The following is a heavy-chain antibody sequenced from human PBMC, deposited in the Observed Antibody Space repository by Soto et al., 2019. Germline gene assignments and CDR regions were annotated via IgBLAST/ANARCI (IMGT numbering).Heavy chain of an antibody. Sequence: SVKVSCKASGGTFSSYAISWVRQAPGQGLEWMGGIIPIFGTANYAQKFQGRVTITADKSTSTAYMELSSLRSEDTAVYYCARDPYYYVRSGYSVYGMDVWGQGTTGTVS. D-gene: IGHD3-22*01. CDR1: GGTFSSYA. CDR3: ARDPYYYVRSGYSVYGMDV. CDR2: IIPIFGTA. V-gene: IGHV1-69*06. J-gene: IGHJ6*02.